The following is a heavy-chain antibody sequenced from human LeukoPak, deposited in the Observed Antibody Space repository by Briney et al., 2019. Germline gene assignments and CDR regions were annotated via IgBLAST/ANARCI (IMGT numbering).Heavy chain of an antibody. J-gene: IGHJ4*02. V-gene: IGHV3-7*03. CDR3: ARGLSDY. CDR1: GLTFSSYW. Sequence: GGSLRLSCAASGLTFSSYWMTWVRQAPGKGLEWVANIKQDGSEKYYVDSVKGRFTISRDNAKNSLYLQMNSLRAEDTAVYYCARGLSDYWGQGTLVTVSS. CDR2: IKQDGSEK.